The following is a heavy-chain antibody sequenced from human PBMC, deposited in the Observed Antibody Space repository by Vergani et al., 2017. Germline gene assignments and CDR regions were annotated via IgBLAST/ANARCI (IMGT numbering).Heavy chain of an antibody. CDR2: ISYDGSNK. J-gene: IGHJ4*02. Sequence: QVQLVESGGGVVQPGRSLRLSCAASGFTFSSYAMHWVRQAPGKGLEWVAVISYDGSNKYYADSVKGRFTISRDNSKNTLYLQMNSLRAEDTAVYYCASLVAVAPFFDYWGQGTLVTVSS. CDR1: GFTFSSYA. V-gene: IGHV3-30*04. D-gene: IGHD6-19*01. CDR3: ASLVAVAPFFDY.